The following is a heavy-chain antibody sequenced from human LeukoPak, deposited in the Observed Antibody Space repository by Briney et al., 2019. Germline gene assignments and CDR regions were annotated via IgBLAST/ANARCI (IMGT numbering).Heavy chain of an antibody. J-gene: IGHJ5*02. CDR3: ARGPPGGQFDP. D-gene: IGHD3-10*01. Sequence: PSETLSLTCTVSGGSISSYYWSWLRQPPGKGLEWIGYIYYSGSTNYNPSLKSRVTISVDTSKNQFSLKLSSVTAADTAVYYCARGPPGGQFDPWGQGTLVTVSS. CDR2: IYYSGST. V-gene: IGHV4-59*01. CDR1: GGSISSYY.